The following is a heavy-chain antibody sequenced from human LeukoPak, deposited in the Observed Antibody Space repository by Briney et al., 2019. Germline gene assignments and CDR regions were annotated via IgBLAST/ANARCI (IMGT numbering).Heavy chain of an antibody. CDR3: ARDRSGPGYHFDY. CDR1: GFIASSNY. CDR2: IYSGGST. Sequence: PGGSLRLSCAASGFIASSNYMSWVRQAPGKGLEWISLIYSGGSTYYADSVMGRFTISRDNSKTTLYLQMNSLRAEDTAVYYCARDRSGPGYHFDYWGQGTLVTVSS. V-gene: IGHV3-53*01. D-gene: IGHD1-1*01. J-gene: IGHJ4*02.